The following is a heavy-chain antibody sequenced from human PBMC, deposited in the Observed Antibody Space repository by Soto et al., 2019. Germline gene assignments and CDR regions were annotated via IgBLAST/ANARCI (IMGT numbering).Heavy chain of an antibody. Sequence: SETLSLTCTVSGGSISSNTFYWGWIRQPPGKDLEWIASIYYSGSTNYNPSFKSRVTISVDTSKNQFFLKMSSVTAADTAVYYCARGNQRGGWYFAYWGQGTLVTVSS. D-gene: IGHD6-19*01. CDR1: GGSISSNTFY. CDR3: ARGNQRGGWYFAY. V-gene: IGHV4-39*01. CDR2: IYYSGST. J-gene: IGHJ4*02.